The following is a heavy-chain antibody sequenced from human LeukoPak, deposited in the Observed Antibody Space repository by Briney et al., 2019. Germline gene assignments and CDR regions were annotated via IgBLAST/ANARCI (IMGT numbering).Heavy chain of an antibody. V-gene: IGHV3-7*01. Sequence: GGSLRLPCAASGFTFSSYWMSWVRQAPGKGLEWVANIKQDGSEKYYVDSVKGRFTISRDNAKNSLYLQMNSLRAEDTAVYYCARGAAAAGLYYFDYWGQGTLVTVSS. CDR1: GFTFSSYW. CDR3: ARGAAAAGLYYFDY. J-gene: IGHJ4*02. CDR2: IKQDGSEK. D-gene: IGHD6-13*01.